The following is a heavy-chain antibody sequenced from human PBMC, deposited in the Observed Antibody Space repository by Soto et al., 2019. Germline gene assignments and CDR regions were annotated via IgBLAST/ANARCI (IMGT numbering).Heavy chain of an antibody. CDR3: AADGEDHGSSWYLRYYYYGMDV. Sequence: GASVKVSCKASGFTFTSSAVQWVRQARGQRLEWMGWIVVGSGNTNYAQKFQERVTITRDMSTSTAYMELSSLRSEDTAVYYCAADGEDHGSSWYLRYYYYGMDVWG. CDR1: GFTFTSSA. V-gene: IGHV1-58*01. CDR2: IVVGSGNT. J-gene: IGHJ6*02. D-gene: IGHD6-13*01.